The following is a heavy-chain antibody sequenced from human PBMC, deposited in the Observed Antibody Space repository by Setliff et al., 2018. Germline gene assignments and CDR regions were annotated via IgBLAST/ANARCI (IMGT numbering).Heavy chain of an antibody. CDR2: INTRTGNP. J-gene: IGHJ4*02. CDR1: GYTFTSYG. CDR3: ASQMGTSETYPK. D-gene: IGHD1-26*01. Sequence: ASVKVSCKASGYTFTSYGISWVRQAPGQGLEWMGYINTRTGNPMYAQGFTGRFVFSLDPSVSTAYLQISSLKAEDTAVYYCASQMGTSETYPKWGQGTPVTVSS. V-gene: IGHV7-4-1*02.